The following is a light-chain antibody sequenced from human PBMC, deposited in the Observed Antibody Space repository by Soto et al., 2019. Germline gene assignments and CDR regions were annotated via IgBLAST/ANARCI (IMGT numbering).Light chain of an antibody. CDR3: QQRSIWPWT. J-gene: IGKJ1*01. V-gene: IGKV3-11*01. Sequence: EIVLTQSPATLSLSPGERGTLACWASQSVSNSFVWYQQKPGQAPRLLIYDASKRATGIPARFSGSGSGTDFTLTISSLEPEDFAVYYCQQRSIWPWTFGQGTKVDIK. CDR1: QSVSNS. CDR2: DAS.